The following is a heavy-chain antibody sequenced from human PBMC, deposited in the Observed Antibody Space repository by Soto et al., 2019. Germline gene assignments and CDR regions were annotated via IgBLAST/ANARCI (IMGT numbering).Heavy chain of an antibody. CDR3: ARDLALAGNY. D-gene: IGHD6-19*01. Sequence: EVQLLDSGGGLVQPGGSLRLSCAASGFTFSTYAMGWVRQAPGKGLEWVSTFTGGGRTFYADFVKGRFTISRDNSNNSLFLQMNSLRAEDTATYYCARDLALAGNYWGQGVLVTVSS. CDR2: FTGGGRT. J-gene: IGHJ4*02. V-gene: IGHV3-23*01. CDR1: GFTFSTYA.